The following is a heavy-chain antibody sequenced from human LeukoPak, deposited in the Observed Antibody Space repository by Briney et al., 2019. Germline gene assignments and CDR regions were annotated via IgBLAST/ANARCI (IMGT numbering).Heavy chain of an antibody. V-gene: IGHV4-30-4*08. CDR1: GGSISSGDYY. D-gene: IGHD3-3*01. CDR2: IYYSGST. Sequence: SETLSLTCTVSGGSISSGDYYWSWIRQPPGKGLEWIGYIYYSGSTYYNPSLKSRVTISVDTSKNQFSLKLSSVTAADTAVYYCARMCRYYDFWSGYYQYYFDYWGQGTLVTVSS. CDR3: ARMCRYYDFWSGYYQYYFDY. J-gene: IGHJ4*02.